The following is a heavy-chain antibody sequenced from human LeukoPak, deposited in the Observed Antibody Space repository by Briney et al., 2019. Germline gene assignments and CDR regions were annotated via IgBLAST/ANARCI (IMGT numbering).Heavy chain of an antibody. J-gene: IGHJ5*02. V-gene: IGHV3-15*01. CDR1: GFTFVNAS. Sequence: PGGSLRLSCLTSGFTFVNASMSWVRQAPGRGLEWVGLMKSKPEGGTTFYAAPVRGRFTISRDDSRNTLYLQMTSLTIGDTGVYYCTTGNPWGQGTLVTVSS. CDR2: MKSKPEGGTT. CDR3: TTGNP.